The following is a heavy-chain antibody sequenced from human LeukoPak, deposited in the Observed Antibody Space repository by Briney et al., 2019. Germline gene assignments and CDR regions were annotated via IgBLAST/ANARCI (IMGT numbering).Heavy chain of an antibody. Sequence: GGSLRLSCAASGFTFSGYAMDWVRQALGKGLEWLSYIVTGSGAIFYADSVKGRFTISRDNAKNSVYLQMDSLRVEDTAVYYCARGLKSVAPSWGQGTLVTVSS. J-gene: IGHJ5*02. V-gene: IGHV3-48*01. CDR3: ARGLKSVAPS. D-gene: IGHD6-19*01. CDR2: IVTGSGAI. CDR1: GFTFSGYA.